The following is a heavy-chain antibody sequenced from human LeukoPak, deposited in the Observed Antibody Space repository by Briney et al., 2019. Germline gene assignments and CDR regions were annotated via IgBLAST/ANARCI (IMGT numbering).Heavy chain of an antibody. V-gene: IGHV3-23*01. D-gene: IGHD1-26*01. CDR2: ISGSGGST. J-gene: IGHJ4*02. CDR1: GFTFSSYA. CDR3: AKRGAEVGATVAPGDY. Sequence: PGGSLRLSCAASGFTFSSYAMSWVRQAPGKGLEWVSAISGSGGSTYYADSVKGRFTISRDNSKNTLYLQMNSLRAEDMAVYYCAKRGAEVGATVAPGDYWGQGTLVTVSS.